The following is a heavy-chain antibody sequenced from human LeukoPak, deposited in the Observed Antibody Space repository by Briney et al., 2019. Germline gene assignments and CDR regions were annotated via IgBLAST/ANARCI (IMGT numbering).Heavy chain of an antibody. V-gene: IGHV3-53*01. CDR1: GFTVITNN. Sequence: GGSLRLSCAASGFTVITNNMTWVRQAPGKGLEWVSVLYSDGNTKYADSVQGRFTTSRDNSKNTLYLEMNSLSPDDTAVYYCARGVEPLAANTLAYWGQGTLVTVSS. CDR2: LYSDGNT. D-gene: IGHD1-14*01. J-gene: IGHJ4*02. CDR3: ARGVEPLAANTLAY.